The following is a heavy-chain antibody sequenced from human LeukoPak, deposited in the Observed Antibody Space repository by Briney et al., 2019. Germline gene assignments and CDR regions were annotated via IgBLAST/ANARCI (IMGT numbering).Heavy chain of an antibody. Sequence: SEALSLTCTVSGGSISSGSYYWSWIRQHPGKGLEWIGYIYYSGSTYYNPSLKSRVTISVDTSKNQFSLKLSSVTAADTAVYYCARTRGPAYYDILTGYIPPDYWGQGTLVTVSS. CDR1: GGSISSGSYY. CDR2: IYYSGST. CDR3: ARTRGPAYYDILTGYIPPDY. V-gene: IGHV4-31*03. D-gene: IGHD3-9*01. J-gene: IGHJ4*02.